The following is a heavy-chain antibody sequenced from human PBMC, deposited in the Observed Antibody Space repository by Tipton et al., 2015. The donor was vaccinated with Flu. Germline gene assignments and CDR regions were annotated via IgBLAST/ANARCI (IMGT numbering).Heavy chain of an antibody. CDR1: GGSISGGNYY. D-gene: IGHD2-15*01. Sequence: TLSLTCTVSGGSISGGNYYWSWIRQPAGEGLELIGRNYTTGSTEYSPSLKRRATISIDTSNNQFSLTLISVTAADTAVYYCARGLSSGFYSVGYFDYWGQGRLVSVSS. CDR3: ARGLSSGFYSVGYFDY. J-gene: IGHJ4*02. CDR2: NYTTGST. V-gene: IGHV4-61*02.